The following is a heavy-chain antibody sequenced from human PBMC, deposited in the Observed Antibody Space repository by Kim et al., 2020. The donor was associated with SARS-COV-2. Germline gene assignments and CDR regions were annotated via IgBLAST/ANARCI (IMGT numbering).Heavy chain of an antibody. CDR2: INHSGST. CDR1: GGSFSGYY. J-gene: IGHJ4*02. Sequence: SETLSITCAVYGGSFSGYYWSWIRQPPGKGLEWIGEINHSGSTNYNPPLKSRVTISVDTSKNQFSLKLSSVTAADTAVYYCARVCYGGNTRWYFDYWGQGTLVTVSS. D-gene: IGHD4-17*01. V-gene: IGHV4-34*01. CDR3: ARVCYGGNTRWYFDY.